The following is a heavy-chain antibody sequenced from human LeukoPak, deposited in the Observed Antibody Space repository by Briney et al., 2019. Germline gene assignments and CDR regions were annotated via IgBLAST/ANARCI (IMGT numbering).Heavy chain of an antibody. CDR2: ISYDGSNK. V-gene: IGHV3-30*18. CDR1: GFTFSSYG. Sequence: GGSLRLSCAASGFTFSSYGMHWVRQAPGKGLEWVAVISYDGSNKYYADSVKGRFTISRDNSKNTLYLQMNSLRAEDTAVYYCAKVFRSGSYLSVWGQGTLVTVSS. D-gene: IGHD1-26*01. CDR3: AKVFRSGSYLSV. J-gene: IGHJ4*02.